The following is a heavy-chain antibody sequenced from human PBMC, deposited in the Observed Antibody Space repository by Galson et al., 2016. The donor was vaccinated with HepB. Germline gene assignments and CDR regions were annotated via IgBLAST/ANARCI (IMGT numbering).Heavy chain of an antibody. CDR3: ARIPRGDYYFDY. J-gene: IGHJ4*02. CDR1: GFSLTTSGMR. V-gene: IGHV2-70*04. D-gene: IGHD3-16*01. Sequence: PALVKPTQTLTLTCTFSGFSLTTSGMRVSWIRQPPGKALEWLARIDWDDNMFYSPSLKTRLTISKDSAKNQVVLTMANMEPVDTATYYSARIPRGDYYFDYWGQGTLVTVSS. CDR2: IDWDDNM.